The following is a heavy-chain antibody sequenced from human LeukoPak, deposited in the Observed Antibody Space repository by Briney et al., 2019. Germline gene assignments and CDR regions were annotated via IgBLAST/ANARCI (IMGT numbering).Heavy chain of an antibody. CDR3: ATDCPPAGRYGVNYYYGMDV. CDR2: IIPIFGTA. CDR1: GGTFSSYA. V-gene: IGHV1-69*05. D-gene: IGHD4-17*01. J-gene: IGHJ6*02. Sequence: SVKVSCKASGGTFSSYAISWVRQAPGQGLEWMGGIIPIFGTANYAQKFQGRVTITTDESTSTAYMELSSLRSEDTAVYYCATDCPPAGRYGVNYYYGMDVWGQGTTVTVSS.